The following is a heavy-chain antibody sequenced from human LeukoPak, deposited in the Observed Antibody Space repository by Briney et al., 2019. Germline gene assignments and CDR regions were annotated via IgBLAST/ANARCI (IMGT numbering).Heavy chain of an antibody. J-gene: IGHJ3*02. CDR2: ISSSSSYI. Sequence: GGSLRLSCAASGFTFSSYSMNWVRQAPGKGLEWVSSISSSSSYIYYADSVKGRFTISRDNAKNSLYLQMNSLRAEDTAVYYCARIAVAAPGAFDIWGQGTMVTVSS. CDR1: GFTFSSYS. D-gene: IGHD6-19*01. V-gene: IGHV3-21*04. CDR3: ARIAVAAPGAFDI.